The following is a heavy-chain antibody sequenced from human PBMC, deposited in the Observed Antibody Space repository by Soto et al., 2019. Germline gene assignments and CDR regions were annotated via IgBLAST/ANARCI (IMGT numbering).Heavy chain of an antibody. CDR2: VYYNGST. Sequence: QVQLQESGPGLVKPSDTLSLTCSVSGGSVSSHLYYWGWIRQPPGNGLEWIANVYYNGSTNYNPPTKSRLNISLDTSKNHFSLKLSSGPAGDTAVDSCARVNYGDSPWFPPWRQGTPVTVPA. CDR1: GGSVSSHLYY. CDR3: ARVNYGDSPWFPP. D-gene: IGHD4-17*01. V-gene: IGHV4-61*01. J-gene: IGHJ5*02.